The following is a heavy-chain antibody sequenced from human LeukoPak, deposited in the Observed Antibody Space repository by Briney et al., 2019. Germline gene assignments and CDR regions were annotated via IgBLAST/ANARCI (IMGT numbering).Heavy chain of an antibody. CDR1: GFTFDDYA. CDR3: ARDLLAVTTGGATY. D-gene: IGHD4-17*01. Sequence: PGRSLRLSCAASGFTFDDYAMHWVRQAPGKGLEWVSGISWNSGSIGYADSVKGRFTISRDNAKNSLYLQMNSLRAEDTAVYYCARDLLAVTTGGATYWGQGTLVTVSS. CDR2: ISWNSGSI. J-gene: IGHJ4*02. V-gene: IGHV3-9*01.